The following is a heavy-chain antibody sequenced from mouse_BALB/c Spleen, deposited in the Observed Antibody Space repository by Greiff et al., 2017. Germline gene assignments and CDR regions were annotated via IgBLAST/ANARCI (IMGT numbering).Heavy chain of an antibody. D-gene: IGHD1-1*01. CDR2: IWAGGST. J-gene: IGHJ3*01. CDR1: GFSLTSYG. V-gene: IGHV2-9*02. CDR3: ASYGSSYWFAY. Sequence: VQRVESGPGLVAPSQSLSITCTVSGFSLTSYGVHWVRQPPGKGLEWLGVIWAGGSTNYNSALMSRLSISKDNSKSQVFLKMNSLQTDDTAMYYCASYGSSYWFAYWGQGTLVTVSA.